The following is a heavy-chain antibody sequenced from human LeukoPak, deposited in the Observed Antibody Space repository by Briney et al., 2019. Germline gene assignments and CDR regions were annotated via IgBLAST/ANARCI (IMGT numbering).Heavy chain of an antibody. V-gene: IGHV3-48*04. J-gene: IGHJ4*02. D-gene: IGHD1-1*01. Sequence: GGSLRLSCAASGFTFYDFTLNWVRQAPGRGLEWLSYISRDGEIKSYADSVKGRFTISRDNAKNSLFLQLNSLRAEDTAVYYCARDQWYSFDSWGQGTLVTVSS. CDR1: GFTFYDFT. CDR3: ARDQWYSFDS. CDR2: ISRDGEIK.